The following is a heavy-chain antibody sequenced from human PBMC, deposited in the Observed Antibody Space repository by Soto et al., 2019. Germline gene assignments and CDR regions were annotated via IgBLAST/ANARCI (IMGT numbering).Heavy chain of an antibody. J-gene: IGHJ4*02. V-gene: IGHV3-15*01. Sequence: HLVESGGGLVKPGGSLRLSCAASGFTFSNAWMSWVRQAPGKGLEWVGRIKGEADGGTTDYAAPVKGRIIISRDHSKETLYLQMNSLKTEDTAVYYCTTGLSNGYYNFDYWGQGTPVTVSS. CDR1: GFTFSNAW. D-gene: IGHD3-22*01. CDR3: TTGLSNGYYNFDY. CDR2: IKGEADGGTT.